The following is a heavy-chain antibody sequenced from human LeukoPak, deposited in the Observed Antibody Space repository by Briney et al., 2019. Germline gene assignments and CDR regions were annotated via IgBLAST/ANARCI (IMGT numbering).Heavy chain of an antibody. CDR2: ISGSGGST. J-gene: IGHJ4*02. CDR3: AKTDYSNYYDY. Sequence: PSETLSLTCTVSGGSISSSSYYWGWIRQPPGKGLEWVSAISGSGGSTYYADSVKGRFTISRDNSKNTLYLQMNSLRAEDTAVYYCAKTDYSNYYDYWGQGTLVTVSS. CDR1: GGSISSSSYY. V-gene: IGHV3-23*01. D-gene: IGHD4-11*01.